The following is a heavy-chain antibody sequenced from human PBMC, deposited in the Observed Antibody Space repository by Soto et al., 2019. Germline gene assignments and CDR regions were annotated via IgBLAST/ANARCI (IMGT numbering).Heavy chain of an antibody. CDR2: IIPIFGTA. CDR1: GGTFSSYA. Sequence: QVQLVQSGAEVKKPGSSVKVSCKASGGTFSSYAISWVRQAPGQGLEWMGGIIPIFGTANYAQKFQGRVTITADKSTSTAYMELSSMRSEDTAVYYCRGVVPARYYYYGMDVWGQGTTVTVSS. D-gene: IGHD2-2*01. CDR3: RGVVPARYYYYGMDV. J-gene: IGHJ6*02. V-gene: IGHV1-69*06.